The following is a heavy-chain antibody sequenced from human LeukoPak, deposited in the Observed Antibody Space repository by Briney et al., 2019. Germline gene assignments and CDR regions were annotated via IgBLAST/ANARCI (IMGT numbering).Heavy chain of an antibody. Sequence: GASVKVSCKASGCTFTSYYMHWVRQAPGQGLEWMGIINPSGGSTSYAQKFQGRVTMTRDTSTSAVYMELSSLRSEDRAVYYCARSATMIVPEGFDYWGQGTLVTVSS. D-gene: IGHD3-22*01. CDR3: ARSATMIVPEGFDY. V-gene: IGHV1-46*01. CDR1: GCTFTSYY. CDR2: INPSGGST. J-gene: IGHJ4*02.